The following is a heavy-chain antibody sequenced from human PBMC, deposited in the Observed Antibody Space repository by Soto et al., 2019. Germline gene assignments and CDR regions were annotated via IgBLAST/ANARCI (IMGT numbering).Heavy chain of an antibody. CDR2: ISDIGAST. CDR3: ARAGQRYYFDY. J-gene: IGHJ4*02. CDR1: GFSFRTHG. V-gene: IGHV3-23*01. Sequence: EAQLLESGGGLVQPGGSLRLSCAPSGFSFRTHGMVWVRQAPGKGPEWLAIISDIGASTYYADSVKGRVTISRDNSKNTLFLQMNNMRPEDTAVYYCARAGQRYYFDYWGQGTLVTVSA. D-gene: IGHD3-9*01.